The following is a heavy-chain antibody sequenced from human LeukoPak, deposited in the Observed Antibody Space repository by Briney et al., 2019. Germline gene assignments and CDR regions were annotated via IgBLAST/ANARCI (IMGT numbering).Heavy chain of an antibody. CDR3: ANGPVATDSTYYGMDV. V-gene: IGHV3-23*01. J-gene: IGHJ6*02. CDR1: GLTFSSYA. CDR2: ISGSGGST. Sequence: PGGSLRLSCAASGLTFSSYAMSWVRQAPGKGLEWVSAISGSGGSTYYADSVKGRFTISRDNSKNTLYLQMNSLRAEDTAVYYCANGPVATDSTYYGMDVWGQGTTVTVSS. D-gene: IGHD5-12*01.